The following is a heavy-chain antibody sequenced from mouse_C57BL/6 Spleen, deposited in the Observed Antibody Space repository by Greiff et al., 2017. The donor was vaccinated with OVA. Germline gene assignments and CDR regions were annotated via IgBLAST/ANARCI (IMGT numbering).Heavy chain of an antibody. J-gene: IGHJ3*01. CDR1: GYTFTSYW. CDR2: IDPSDSET. D-gene: IGHD1-1*01. CDR3: ARGIYYGSSYAY. V-gene: IGHV1-52*01. Sequence: QVQLKQPGAELVRPGSSVKLSCKASGYTFTSYWMHWVKQRPIQGLEWIGNIDPSDSETHYNQKFKDKATLTVDKSSSTAYMQLSSLTSEDSAVYYCARGIYYGSSYAYWGQGTLVTVSA.